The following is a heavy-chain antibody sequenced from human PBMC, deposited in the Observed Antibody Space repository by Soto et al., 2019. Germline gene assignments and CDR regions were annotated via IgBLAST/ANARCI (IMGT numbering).Heavy chain of an antibody. CDR2: IFYSGVT. Sequence: PXETLSLTCTVAGCSISGYYWTWIRQPPGKGLEWIGYIFYSGVTNYNPSLKSRVTLSVDTSKNQFSLKLRSVTAADTAVYYCARVGSSGWSPDYWGRGTLVTVSS. J-gene: IGHJ4*02. D-gene: IGHD6-19*01. CDR1: GCSISGYY. CDR3: ARVGSSGWSPDY. V-gene: IGHV4-59*01.